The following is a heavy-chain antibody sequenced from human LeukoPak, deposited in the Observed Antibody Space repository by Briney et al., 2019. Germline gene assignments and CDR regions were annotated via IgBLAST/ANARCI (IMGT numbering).Heavy chain of an antibody. CDR1: GFTVSSNY. CDR2: IIPDGDKI. Sequence: GGSLRLSCAASGFTVSSNYMNWVRQAPGKGLEWVTNIIPDGDKIHYVDSVKGRFTISRDNAKNSLYLQMTNLRDEDTAVYYCAREDGTFDYWGQGTLVRVSS. V-gene: IGHV3-7*01. J-gene: IGHJ4*02. CDR3: AREDGTFDY. D-gene: IGHD6-6*01.